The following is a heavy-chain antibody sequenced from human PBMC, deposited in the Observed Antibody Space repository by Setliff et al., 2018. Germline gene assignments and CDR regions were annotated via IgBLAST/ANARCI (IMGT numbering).Heavy chain of an antibody. V-gene: IGHV4-38-2*02. CDR1: GYSISSGYY. D-gene: IGHD2-21*02. CDR2: IYHSGRA. J-gene: IGHJ4*02. CDR3: ARDLGHGGDSDY. Sequence: SETLSLTCAVSGYSISSGYYWGWIRQPPGKGLEWIGSIYHSGRAYYNPSLKSRVTISVDTSKNQFSLKLSSVTAADTAVYYCARDLGHGGDSDYWGQGILVTVSS.